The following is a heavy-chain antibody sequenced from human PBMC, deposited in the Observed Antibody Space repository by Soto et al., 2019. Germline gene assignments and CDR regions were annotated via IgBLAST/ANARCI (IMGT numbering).Heavy chain of an antibody. Sequence: DVQLVESGGGLVQPGRSLRLSCAASGFTFDDYAMHWVRQAPGKGLEWVSGISWNSGSIGYADSVKGRFTISRDNAKNSLYLQMNNLSSEDTALYYGAKGLYGDYVLDAFEYWGQGTMVTVSS. D-gene: IGHD4-17*01. J-gene: IGHJ3*01. CDR1: GFTFDDYA. CDR3: AKGLYGDYVLDAFEY. V-gene: IGHV3-9*01. CDR2: ISWNSGSI.